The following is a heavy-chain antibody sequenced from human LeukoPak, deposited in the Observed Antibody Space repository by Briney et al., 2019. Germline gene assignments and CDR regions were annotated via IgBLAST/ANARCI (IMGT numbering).Heavy chain of an antibody. V-gene: IGHV4-34*01. CDR1: GGSFSGYY. CDR2: IKHSGST. CDR3: ARHVPLTLTGYSYGLHDY. D-gene: IGHD5-18*01. J-gene: IGHJ4*02. Sequence: PSETLSLTCAVYGGSFSGYYWSWIRQPPGKGLEWIGEIKHSGSTNYNPSLKSRVTISVDTSKNQFSLKLSSVTAADTAVYYCARHVPLTLTGYSYGLHDYWGQGTLVTVSS.